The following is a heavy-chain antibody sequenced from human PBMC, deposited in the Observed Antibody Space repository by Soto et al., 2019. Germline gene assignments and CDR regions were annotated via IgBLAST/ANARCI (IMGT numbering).Heavy chain of an antibody. V-gene: IGHV2-5*02. CDR3: ARAGDYVLLTFEH. CDR1: GFSLSTYHMA. D-gene: IGHD4-17*01. CDR2: IYWDDDK. Sequence: QITLKESGPTLVRPAQTLTLTCDFSGFSLSTYHMAVAWIRQPPGKALEWLALIYWDDDKRYSPSLKERLAICKETSRNQVVPTSTDIGPGDSAIGFCARAGDYVLLTFEHWGPGTLVTVSS. J-gene: IGHJ4*02.